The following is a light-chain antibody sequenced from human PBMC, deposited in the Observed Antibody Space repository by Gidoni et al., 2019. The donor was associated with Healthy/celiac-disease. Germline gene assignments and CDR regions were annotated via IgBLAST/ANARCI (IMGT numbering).Light chain of an antibody. CDR1: QSVLYSSNNQNY. V-gene: IGKV4-1*01. Sequence: DIVMTQSPDSLAVSLGERATINCKSSQSVLYSSNNQNYLAWYQQKPGQPPKLLIYWASTRESGVPDRFSGSGSGTDFTLTISSLQAEDVAVYYCQRYYSTPCSFGQGTKLEIK. J-gene: IGKJ2*04. CDR3: QRYYSTPCS. CDR2: WAS.